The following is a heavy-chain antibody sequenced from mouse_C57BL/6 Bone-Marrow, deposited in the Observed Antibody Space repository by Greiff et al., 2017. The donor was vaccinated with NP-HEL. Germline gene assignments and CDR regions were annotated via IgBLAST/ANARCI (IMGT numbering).Heavy chain of an antibody. CDR1: GFTIKDYY. CDR3: ASGSNYFDY. Sequence: VQLQQSGAELVKPGASVKLSCTASGFTIKDYYMHWVKQRTEQGLEWIGRIDPEDGETKYAPQFQGKATITADPSSNTAYLQLSSLTSEDTAVYYCASGSNYFDYWGQGTTLTVSS. D-gene: IGHD1-1*01. V-gene: IGHV14-2*01. CDR2: IDPEDGET. J-gene: IGHJ2*01.